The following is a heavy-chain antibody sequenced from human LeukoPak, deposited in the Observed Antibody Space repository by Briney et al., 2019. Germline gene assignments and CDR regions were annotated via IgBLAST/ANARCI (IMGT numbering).Heavy chain of an antibody. CDR2: IWYDGSNK. Sequence: HPGRSLRLSCAASGFTFSNYGMHWARQAPGKGLEWVAVIWYDGSNKYYADFAKGRFTISRDNSKNTLYLQMNSLRAEDTAVYYCARDHNDFWSGYSSHSEYLQHWGQGTLVTVSS. V-gene: IGHV3-33*01. D-gene: IGHD3-3*01. CDR3: ARDHNDFWSGYSSHSEYLQH. CDR1: GFTFSNYG. J-gene: IGHJ1*01.